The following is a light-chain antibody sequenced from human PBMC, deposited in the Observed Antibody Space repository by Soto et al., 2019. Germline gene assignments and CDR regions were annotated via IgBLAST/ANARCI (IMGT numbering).Light chain of an antibody. CDR3: QQSYSTPYT. CDR1: QSISSY. J-gene: IGKJ2*01. Sequence: DIQMTQSPSSLSASVGDRVTITCRASQSISSYLNWYQQKPGKAPKLLIYAASSLQSGVPSRFTGSGSATDFTLTISSLQPEDFETYYCQQSYSTPYTFGQGTNVDIK. V-gene: IGKV1-39*01. CDR2: AAS.